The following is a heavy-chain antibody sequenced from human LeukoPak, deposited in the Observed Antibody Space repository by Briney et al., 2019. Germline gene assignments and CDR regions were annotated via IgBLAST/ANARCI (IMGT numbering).Heavy chain of an antibody. Sequence: PSETLSLTCAVYGGSFSGYYWSWIRQPPGKGLEWIGEINHSGSTNYNPSLKSRVTISVDTSKNQFSLKLSSVTAADTAVYYCARATSRSGSYGSDYLGQGTLVTVSS. CDR3: ARATSRSGSYGSDY. J-gene: IGHJ4*02. CDR1: GGSFSGYY. D-gene: IGHD3-10*01. CDR2: INHSGST. V-gene: IGHV4-34*01.